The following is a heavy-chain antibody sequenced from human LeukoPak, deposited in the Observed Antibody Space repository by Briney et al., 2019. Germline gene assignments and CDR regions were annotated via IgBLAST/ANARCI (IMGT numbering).Heavy chain of an antibody. CDR1: GFTFSSYS. Sequence: GGSLRLSCAASGFTFSSYSMNWVRQAPGKGLEWVSYISSSSSTIYYADSVKGRFTISRDNAKNSLYLQMNSLRDEDTAVYYCARDGPPPQRNIVVVPAGLYYYYGMDVWGQGTTVTVSS. J-gene: IGHJ6*02. V-gene: IGHV3-48*02. D-gene: IGHD2-2*01. CDR3: ARDGPPPQRNIVVVPAGLYYYYGMDV. CDR2: ISSSSSTI.